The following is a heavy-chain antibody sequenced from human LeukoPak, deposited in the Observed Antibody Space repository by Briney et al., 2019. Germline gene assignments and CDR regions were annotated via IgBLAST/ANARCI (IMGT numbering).Heavy chain of an antibody. CDR1: GGSISSYY. V-gene: IGHV4-59*08. J-gene: IGHJ4*02. CDR3: ARLNYYYGSSGFDY. D-gene: IGHD3-10*01. Sequence: SETLSLTCTVSGGSISSYYRSWIRQPPGKGLEWIGYIYYSGSTNYNPSLKSRVTISVDTSKNQFSLKLSSVTAADTAVYYCARLNYYYGSSGFDYWGQGTLVTVSS. CDR2: IYYSGST.